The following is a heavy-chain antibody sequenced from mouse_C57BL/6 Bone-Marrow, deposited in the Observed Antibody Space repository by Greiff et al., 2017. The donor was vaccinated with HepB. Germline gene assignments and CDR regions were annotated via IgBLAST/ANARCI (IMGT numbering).Heavy chain of an antibody. V-gene: IGHV1-64*01. CDR2: IHPNSGST. J-gene: IGHJ2*01. D-gene: IGHD1-1*01. Sequence: VQLQQPGAELVKPGASVKLSCKASGYTFTSYWMHWVKQRPGQGLEWIGMIHPNSGSTNYNEKFKSKATLTVDKSSSTAYMQLSSLTSEDSAVYYCARSTTVVAEDWWGQGTTLTVSS. CDR3: ARSTTVVAEDW. CDR1: GYTFTSYW.